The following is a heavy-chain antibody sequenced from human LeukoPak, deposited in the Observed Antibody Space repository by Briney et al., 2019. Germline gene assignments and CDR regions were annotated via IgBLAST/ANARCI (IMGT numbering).Heavy chain of an antibody. D-gene: IGHD1-14*01. CDR1: GFTFSSYA. Sequence: GSLRLSCAASGFTFSSYAMSWVRQAPGKGLEWVSAISGSGGSTYYAESVKGRFTISRDNSKNTLYLQMNSLRDEDTAIYYCAKDFTPDGIWDIDYWGRGTLITVSS. CDR3: AKDFTPDGIWDIDY. V-gene: IGHV3-23*01. CDR2: ISGSGGST. J-gene: IGHJ4*02.